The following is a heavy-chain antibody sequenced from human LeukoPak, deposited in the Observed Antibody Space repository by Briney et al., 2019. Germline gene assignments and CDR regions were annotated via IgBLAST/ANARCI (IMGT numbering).Heavy chain of an antibody. J-gene: IGHJ5*02. CDR2: IILTFGTA. V-gene: IGHV1-69*05. CDR3: ASTRRGWLQWENWFDP. CDR1: GGTFSSYA. D-gene: IGHD5-24*01. Sequence: SVKVSCKASGGTFSSYAISWVRQAPGQGLEWMGRIILTFGTANYAQKFQGRVTITTDESTSTAYMELSSLRSEDTAVYYCASTRRGWLQWENWFDPWGQGTLVTVSS.